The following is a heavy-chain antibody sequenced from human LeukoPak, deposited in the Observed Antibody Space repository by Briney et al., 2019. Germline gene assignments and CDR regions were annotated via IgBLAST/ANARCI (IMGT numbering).Heavy chain of an antibody. CDR1: GYTFTSYG. J-gene: IGHJ6*02. D-gene: IGHD5-18*01. CDR3: ARDLGYSYGLHYYGMDV. V-gene: IGHV1-18*01. CDR2: ISAYNGNT. Sequence: ASVKVSCKASGYTFTSYGISWVRQAPGQGLEWIGWISAYNGNTNYAQKLQGRVTMTTDTSTSTAYMELRSLRSDDTAVYYCARDLGYSYGLHYYGMDVWGQGTTVTVSS.